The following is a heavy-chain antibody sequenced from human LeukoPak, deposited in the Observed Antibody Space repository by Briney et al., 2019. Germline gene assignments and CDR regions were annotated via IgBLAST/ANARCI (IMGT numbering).Heavy chain of an antibody. CDR2: TYYRSRWHL. J-gene: IGHJ4*02. CDR1: GDSVSSDSAA. Sequence: SQTLSLTCAISGDSVSSDSAAWSWIRQSSSRGLEWLGRTYYRSRWHLDYAVSVESRITITPDTSKNQFSLQLNSVTPEDTAVYYCARGRYFDWYDYWGQGTLVTVSS. D-gene: IGHD3-9*01. CDR3: ARGRYFDWYDY. V-gene: IGHV6-1*01.